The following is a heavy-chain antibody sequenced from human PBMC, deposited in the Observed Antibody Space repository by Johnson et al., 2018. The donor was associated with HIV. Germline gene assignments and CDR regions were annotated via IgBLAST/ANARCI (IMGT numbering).Heavy chain of an antibody. CDR2: IYSGGST. V-gene: IGHV3-66*01. J-gene: IGHJ3*02. D-gene: IGHD5-18*01. Sequence: EVQLVESGGGLVQPGGSLRLSCAASGFTVSSNYMSWVRQAPGKGLEWVSVIYSGGSTYYADSVKGRFTISRDNSKNTLYLQMNSLRAEDTAVYYCSRDAYSYGAYAAFDIWGQGTMVTVSS. CDR1: GFTVSSNY. CDR3: SRDAYSYGAYAAFDI.